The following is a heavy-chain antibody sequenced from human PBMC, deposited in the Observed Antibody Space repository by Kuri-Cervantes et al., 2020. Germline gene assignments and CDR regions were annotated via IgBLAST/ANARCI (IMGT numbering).Heavy chain of an antibody. D-gene: IGHD4-23*01. CDR1: GGTFSSYT. CDR2: IIPILGIA. CDR3: ASGKGGRFFDY. J-gene: IGHJ4*02. V-gene: IGHV1-69*02. Sequence: SVKVSCKASGGTFSSYTISWVRQAPGQGLEWMGRIIPILGIANYAQKLQGRVTMTTDTSTSTAYMELRSLRSDDTAVYYCASGKGGRFFDYWGQGTLVTVSS.